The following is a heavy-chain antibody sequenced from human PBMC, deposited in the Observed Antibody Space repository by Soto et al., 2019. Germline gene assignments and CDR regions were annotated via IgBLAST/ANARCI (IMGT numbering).Heavy chain of an antibody. J-gene: IGHJ4*02. CDR3: AKSQEPYDFWSGYYTAFDY. CDR1: GFTFSSYA. Sequence: GGSLRLSCAASGFTFSSYAMSWVRQAPGKGLEWVSAISGSGGSTYYADSVKGRFTISRDNSKNTLYLQMNSLRAEDTAVYYCAKSQEPYDFWSGYYTAFDYWGQGTLVTVSS. V-gene: IGHV3-23*01. CDR2: ISGSGGST. D-gene: IGHD3-3*01.